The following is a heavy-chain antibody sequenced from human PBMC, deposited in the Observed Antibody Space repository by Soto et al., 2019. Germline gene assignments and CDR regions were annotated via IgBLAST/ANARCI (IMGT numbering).Heavy chain of an antibody. Sequence: GGSLRLSCAASGFTFSNYNMNWVRQAPGKGLEWVSSITTTSKYMYYVDSVKGRFTISRDNSKNSLYLQMNSLRAEDTAVYYCARDYGDYVEVFDVWGQGTMVTVSS. D-gene: IGHD4-17*01. J-gene: IGHJ3*01. V-gene: IGHV3-21*01. CDR3: ARDYGDYVEVFDV. CDR2: ITTTSKYM. CDR1: GFTFSNYN.